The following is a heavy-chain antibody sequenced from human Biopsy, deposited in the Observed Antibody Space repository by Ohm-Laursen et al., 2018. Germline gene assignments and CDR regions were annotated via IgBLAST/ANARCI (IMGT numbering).Heavy chain of an antibody. V-gene: IGHV4-59*02. J-gene: IGHJ6*02. CDR3: ARDSGILNYGNFKYYHYYGMDV. D-gene: IGHD4-11*01. CDR2: IYYSVMT. CDR1: GDSVTKYY. Sequence: SETLSLTWTVSGDSVTKYYWSWIRQPPGKGLEWIVHIYYSVMTNYNPSLQSRVSISVVTSRNQVSLTLSSVTAEDTAVYYCARDSGILNYGNFKYYHYYGMDVWGQGTKVTVSS.